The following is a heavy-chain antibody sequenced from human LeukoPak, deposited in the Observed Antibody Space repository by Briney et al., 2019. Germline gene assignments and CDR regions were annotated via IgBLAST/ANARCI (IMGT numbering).Heavy chain of an antibody. V-gene: IGHV3-23*01. Sequence: GGSLRLSCAASGFTFSSYAMSWVRQAPGKGLEWVSGISGGGSTYYADSVRGRFTISRDNSKNTLYLQINSLRAEDTAVYYCAKDLIVVVITGWGFDYWGQGTPVTVSS. D-gene: IGHD3-22*01. CDR2: ISGGGST. CDR3: AKDLIVVVITGWGFDY. CDR1: GFTFSSYA. J-gene: IGHJ4*02.